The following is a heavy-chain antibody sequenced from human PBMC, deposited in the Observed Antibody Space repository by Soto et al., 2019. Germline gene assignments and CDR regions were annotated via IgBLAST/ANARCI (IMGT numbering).Heavy chain of an antibody. V-gene: IGHV1-18*01. Sequence: ASVKVSCKASGYTFTNSGISWVRQAPGQGLEWMGWISTDNGNTNYAQHLQGRVSMTTDTSTSTAYMDLRSLRSDDTAVYYCARDLYYYDSSGYHDAFDIWGQGTMVTVSS. J-gene: IGHJ3*02. CDR3: ARDLYYYDSSGYHDAFDI. CDR1: GYTFTNSG. D-gene: IGHD3-22*01. CDR2: ISTDNGNT.